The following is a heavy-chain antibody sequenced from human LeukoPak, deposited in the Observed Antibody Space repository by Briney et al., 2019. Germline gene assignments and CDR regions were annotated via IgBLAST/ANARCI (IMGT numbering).Heavy chain of an antibody. V-gene: IGHV5-51*01. D-gene: IGHD6-19*01. CDR3: ASSDSGWYPIVY. Sequence: GAALEICWKGAGYIFTSYWIGWGRALGGKGLEGMGIIYPGDSDTKDSPSLQGQVTITDNKSSSTDYLQWSSLKAADTAKYSCASSDSGWYPIVYWGQGPLVPVSS. CDR1: GYIFTSYW. CDR2: IYPGDSDT. J-gene: IGHJ4*02.